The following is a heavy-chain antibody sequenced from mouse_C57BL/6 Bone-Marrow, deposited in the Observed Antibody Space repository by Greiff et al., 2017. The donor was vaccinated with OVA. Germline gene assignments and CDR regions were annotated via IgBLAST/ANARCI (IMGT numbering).Heavy chain of an antibody. D-gene: IGHD4-1*01. V-gene: IGHV1-26*01. CDR3: ARGTGTLSFPLDY. CDR2: INPNNGGT. CDR1: GYTFTDYY. J-gene: IGHJ2*01. Sequence: EVQLQQSGPELVKPGASVKISCKASGYTFTDYYMNWVKQSHGKSLEWIGDINPNNGGTSYNQKFKGKATLTVDKSSSTAYMELRSLTSEDSAVYYCARGTGTLSFPLDYWGQGTTLTVSS.